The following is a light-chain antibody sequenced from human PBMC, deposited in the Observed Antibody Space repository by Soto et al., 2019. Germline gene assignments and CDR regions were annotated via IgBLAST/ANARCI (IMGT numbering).Light chain of an antibody. Sequence: EVVLPQSPATLTLSPGEGATLSCRVSQSISSSYLSWYQQRPGQAPRLLIYGASTRATGIPARFSGSGSGSGTDFTLTISSLQPEDFAVYYCQHDYNLPITFGQGTRLEIK. CDR2: GAS. J-gene: IGKJ5*01. V-gene: IGKV3D-7*01. CDR3: QHDYNLPIT. CDR1: QSISSSY.